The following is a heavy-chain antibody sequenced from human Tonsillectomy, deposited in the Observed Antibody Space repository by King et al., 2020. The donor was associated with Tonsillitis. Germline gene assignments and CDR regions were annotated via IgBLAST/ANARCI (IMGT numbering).Heavy chain of an antibody. D-gene: IGHD6-19*01. Sequence: QLVQSGGGLVKPGGSLRLSCAASGFTFSSYSMNWVRQAPGKGLEWVSSISSSSSYIFYAASVKGRFTISRDNAKNSLYLQMNSLRAEDTAVYYCARGGSPGGWYLDYWGQGTLVTVSS. CDR1: GFTFSSYS. V-gene: IGHV3-21*01. J-gene: IGHJ4*02. CDR3: ARGGSPGGWYLDY. CDR2: ISSSSSYI.